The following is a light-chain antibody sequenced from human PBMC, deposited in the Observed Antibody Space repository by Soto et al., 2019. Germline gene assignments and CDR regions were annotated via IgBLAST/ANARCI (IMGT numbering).Light chain of an antibody. CDR2: GAS. J-gene: IGKJ4*02. CDR3: QQYNNWPPLT. CDR1: QSVSSN. Sequence: EIVMTQSPATRSLSPGARATLSCSASQSVSSNLAWYQQKPGQAPRLLIYGASTRATGIPARFSGSGSGTEFTLTISSLQSEDFEVYYCQQYNNWPPLTFGGGTKVEIK. V-gene: IGKV3-15*01.